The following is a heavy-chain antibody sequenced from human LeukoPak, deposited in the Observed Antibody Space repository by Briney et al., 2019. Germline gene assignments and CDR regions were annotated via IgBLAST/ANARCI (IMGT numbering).Heavy chain of an antibody. CDR1: GGSLSSASYY. CDR3: GREREGPYGYLDY. CDR2: IYTSGST. V-gene: IGHV4-61*02. D-gene: IGHD4-17*01. J-gene: IGHJ4*02. Sequence: SQTLSLTCTVSGGSLSSASYYWSWIRQPAGKGLQWIGRIYTSGSTYYNPSLKSRVTISVDTSKNQFSLKLSSVTAADTAVYYCGREREGPYGYLDYWGQGIVVTVSS.